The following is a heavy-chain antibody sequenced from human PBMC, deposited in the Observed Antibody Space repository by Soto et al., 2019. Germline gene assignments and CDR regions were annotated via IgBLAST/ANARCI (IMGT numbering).Heavy chain of an antibody. CDR2: IYDGGTT. Sequence: QVQLQDSGPRLVSPSQTLSLTCTVSGGSISRATSCWSWIRQSPDKGLEWIGHIYDGGTTYSSPSLNGQGTISAGMSESQFGLKLNSASAADTAVYYGASGPSGDKVDYWGQGIQVTVST. D-gene: IGHD7-27*01. J-gene: IGHJ4*02. V-gene: IGHV4-30-4*01. CDR3: ASGPSGDKVDY. CDR1: GGSISRATSC.